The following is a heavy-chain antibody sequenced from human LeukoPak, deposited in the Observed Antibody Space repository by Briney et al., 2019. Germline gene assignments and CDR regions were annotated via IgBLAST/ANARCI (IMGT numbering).Heavy chain of an antibody. D-gene: IGHD2-2*01. J-gene: IGHJ5*02. CDR2: MNPNSGNT. CDR1: GYTFTSYD. Sequence: ASVKVSCRASGYTFTSYDINWVRQATGQGLEWMGWMNPNSGNTGYAQKFQGRVTMTRNTSISTAYMELSSLRSEDTAVYYCARGGRHCSSTSCYFLIGWFDPWGQGTLVTVSS. V-gene: IGHV1-8*01. CDR3: ARGGRHCSSTSCYFLIGWFDP.